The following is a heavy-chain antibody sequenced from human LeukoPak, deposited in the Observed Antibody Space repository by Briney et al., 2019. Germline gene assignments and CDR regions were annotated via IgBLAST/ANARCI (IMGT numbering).Heavy chain of an antibody. V-gene: IGHV4-39*01. CDR2: IYYSGSA. CDR3: ARPYLRGTVVNNWFDP. CDR1: VGSISSSSYY. Sequence: SETLSLTCTDSVGSISSSSYYWGWIRQPPGKGLEWIGRIYYSGSAYYNPSLKSRVTISVDTSKNQFSLKLSSVTAADTAGYYCARPYLRGTVVNNWFDPWGQGTLVTVSS. D-gene: IGHD4-23*01. J-gene: IGHJ5*02.